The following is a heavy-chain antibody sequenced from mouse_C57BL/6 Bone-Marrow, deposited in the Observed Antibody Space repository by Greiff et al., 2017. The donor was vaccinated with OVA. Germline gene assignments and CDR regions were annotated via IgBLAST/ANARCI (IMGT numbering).Heavy chain of an antibody. CDR2: IYPGSGST. CDR3: ARWLFSTVVARAY. Sequence: QVQLQQPGAELVKPGASVKMSCKASGYTFTSYWITWVKQRPGQGLEWIGDIYPGSGSTNYNEKFKSKATLPVDTSSSTAYMQLSSLTSEDSAVYYCARWLFSTVVARAYWGQGTLVTVSA. D-gene: IGHD1-1*01. V-gene: IGHV1-55*01. CDR1: GYTFTSYW. J-gene: IGHJ3*01.